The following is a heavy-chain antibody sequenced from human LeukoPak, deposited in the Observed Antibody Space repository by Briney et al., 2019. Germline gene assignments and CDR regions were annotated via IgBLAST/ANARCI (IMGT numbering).Heavy chain of an antibody. CDR3: ARSLPLAGPRDGYNRINWFDP. V-gene: IGHV3-11*01. CDR2: ISSSGSTI. CDR1: GFTFSDYY. Sequence: PGGSLRLSCAASGFTFSDYYMSWIRQAPGKGLEWVSYISSSGSTIYYADSVKGRFTISRDNAKNSLYLQMNSLRAEDTAVYYCARSLPLAGPRDGYNRINWFDPWGQGTLVTVSS. D-gene: IGHD5-24*01. J-gene: IGHJ5*02.